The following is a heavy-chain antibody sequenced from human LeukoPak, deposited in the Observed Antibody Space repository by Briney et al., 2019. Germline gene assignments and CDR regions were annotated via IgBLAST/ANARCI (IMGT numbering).Heavy chain of an antibody. CDR3: ARTAPMSNYGSGSYFRDY. Sequence: ASVKVSCKASGGTFSSYAISWVRQAPGQGLEWMGRIIPIFGIANYAQKFQGRVTITADKSTSTAYMELSSLRSEHTAVYYCARTAPMSNYGSGSYFRDYWAEGTLVTVSS. V-gene: IGHV1-69*04. D-gene: IGHD3-10*01. CDR2: IIPIFGIA. CDR1: GGTFSSYA. J-gene: IGHJ4*02.